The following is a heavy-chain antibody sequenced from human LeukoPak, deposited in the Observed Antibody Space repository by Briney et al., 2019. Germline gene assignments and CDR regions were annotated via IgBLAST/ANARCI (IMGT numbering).Heavy chain of an antibody. CDR1: GFTFSRNA. CDR3: ARDRLRGAHDSSGYYDR. J-gene: IGHJ5*02. D-gene: IGHD3-22*01. CDR2: ISGSGGNT. V-gene: IGHV3-23*01. Sequence: GGSLRLSCAASGFTFSRNAMSWVRQAPGKGLEWVSAISGSGGNTYYADSVKGRFTISRDNSKNTLYLQMNSLRAEDTAVYYCARDRLRGAHDSSGYYDRWGQGTLVTVSS.